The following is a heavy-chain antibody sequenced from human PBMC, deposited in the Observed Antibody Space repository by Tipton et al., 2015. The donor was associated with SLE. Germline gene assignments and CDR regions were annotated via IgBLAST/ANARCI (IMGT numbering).Heavy chain of an antibody. CDR1: GGSISSSHY. J-gene: IGHJ2*01. V-gene: IGHV4-39*07. D-gene: IGHD4-17*01. Sequence: TLSLTCAVSGGSISSSHYWSWIRQPPGKGLEWIGSIYYSGSTYYNPSLKSRVTISVDTSKNQFSLKLSSVTAADTAVYYCARAGSGADYGDYSPNWYFDLWGRGTLVTVSS. CDR2: IYYSGST. CDR3: ARAGSGADYGDYSPNWYFDL.